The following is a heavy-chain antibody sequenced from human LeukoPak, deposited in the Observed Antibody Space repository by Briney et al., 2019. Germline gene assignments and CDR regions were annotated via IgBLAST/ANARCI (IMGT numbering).Heavy chain of an antibody. CDR2: IYYSGST. V-gene: IGHV4-59*01. CDR3: ARDAFHYDVLTGYYTPYYFDY. J-gene: IGHJ4*02. Sequence: PAGSLRLSCAASGFTFSDYYMSWIRQPPGKGLEWIGYIYYSGSTNYDPSLKSRVTISVDTSKNQFSLKLSSVTAADTAVYYCARDAFHYDVLTGYYTPYYFDYWGQGTLVTVSS. CDR1: GFTFSDYY. D-gene: IGHD3-9*01.